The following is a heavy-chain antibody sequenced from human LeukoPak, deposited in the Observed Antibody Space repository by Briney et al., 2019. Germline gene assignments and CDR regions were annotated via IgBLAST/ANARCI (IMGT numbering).Heavy chain of an antibody. CDR2: INHSGTT. V-gene: IGHV4-34*01. J-gene: IGHJ4*02. Sequence: SETLSLTCAVYGESFTGNYWSWIRQSPGKGLEWIGEINHSGTTNYNPSLKSRVTISADTSKNQFSLKLSSVTAADTAVYYCARGRLVSPQPFDYWGQGTLVTVSS. D-gene: IGHD6-6*01. CDR3: ARGRLVSPQPFDY. CDR1: GESFTGNY.